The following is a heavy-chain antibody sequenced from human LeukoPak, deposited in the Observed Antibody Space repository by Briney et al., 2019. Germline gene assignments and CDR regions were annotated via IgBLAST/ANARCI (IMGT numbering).Heavy chain of an antibody. CDR2: IRYDGSNK. Sequence: PGGSLRLSCAASGFTFSIYSMNWVRQAPGKGLEWVAFIRYDGSNKYYADSVKGRFTISRDNSKNTLYLQMDSLRAEDTAVYYCVTSYYFDYWGQGTLVTVSS. V-gene: IGHV3-30*02. CDR1: GFTFSIYS. J-gene: IGHJ4*02. CDR3: VTSYYFDY. D-gene: IGHD6-6*01.